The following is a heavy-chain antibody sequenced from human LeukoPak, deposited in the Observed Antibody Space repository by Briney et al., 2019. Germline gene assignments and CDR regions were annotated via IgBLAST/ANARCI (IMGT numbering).Heavy chain of an antibody. CDR1: GGSTNNYF. D-gene: IGHD6-19*01. Sequence: ETLSLTCSVSGGSTNNYFWSWIRQSAGKGLEWIGRVNPCGTSNYNPSLKSRVTMSVDTSKNLVSLRLTSLTAADTAVYYCARDRRPRAVAGAYISYGMDVWGQGTTVTVSS. V-gene: IGHV4-4*07. CDR3: ARDRRPRAVAGAYISYGMDV. J-gene: IGHJ6*02. CDR2: VNPCGTS.